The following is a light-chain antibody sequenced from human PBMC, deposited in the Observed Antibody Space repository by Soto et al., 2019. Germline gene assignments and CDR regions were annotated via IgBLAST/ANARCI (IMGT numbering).Light chain of an antibody. Sequence: DIQMTQSPYTLSAHVGDIVNISCRASQSVNSWLAWYQQKPGKAPKLLIYKASTLESGVPSRFGGSGSGTEFTLTITSLQPEDFATYYCQQYNRFSWTFGQGTKVEIK. CDR3: QQYNRFSWT. CDR2: KAS. CDR1: QSVNSW. V-gene: IGKV1-5*03. J-gene: IGKJ1*01.